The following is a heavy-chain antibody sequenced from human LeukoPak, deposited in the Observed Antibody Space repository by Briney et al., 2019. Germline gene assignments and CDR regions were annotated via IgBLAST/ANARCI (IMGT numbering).Heavy chain of an antibody. CDR2: ISSSSSNI. CDR1: GFTFSDYN. Sequence: PGGSLRLSCAASGFTFSDYNMNWVRQAPGKGLEWVSYISSSSSNIYYADSVKGRFTISTDNAKNSLYLQMNSLRAEDTAVYYCARDRPADYWGQGTLVTVSS. CDR3: ARDRPADY. J-gene: IGHJ4*02. V-gene: IGHV3-48*04.